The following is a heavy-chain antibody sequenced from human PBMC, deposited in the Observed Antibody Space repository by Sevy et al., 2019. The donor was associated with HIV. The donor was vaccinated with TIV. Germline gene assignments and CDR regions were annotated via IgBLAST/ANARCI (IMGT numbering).Heavy chain of an antibody. CDR3: AKDPTYYYDSSGYWVHY. D-gene: IGHD3-22*01. J-gene: IGHJ4*02. CDR1: GFTFSSYA. V-gene: IGHV3-23*01. CDR2: ISGSGGST. Sequence: GESLKISCAASGFTFSSYAMSWVRQAPGKGLEWVSAISGSGGSTYYADSVKGRFTISRDNSKNTLYLQMNSLRAEDTAIYYGAKDPTYYYDSSGYWVHYWGQGTLVTVSS.